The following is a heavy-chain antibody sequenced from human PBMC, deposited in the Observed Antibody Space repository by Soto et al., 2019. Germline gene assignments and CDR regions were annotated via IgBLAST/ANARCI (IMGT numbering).Heavy chain of an antibody. CDR2: IIPIFGTA. D-gene: IGHD2-2*02. V-gene: IGHV1-69*13. J-gene: IGHJ4*02. CDR3: AREGYCSSTSCYTTSGFDY. CDR1: GCTFSSYA. Sequence: ASVKVSCKASGCTFSSYAISWVRQAPGQGLEWMGGIIPIFGTANYAQKFQGRVTITADESTSTAYMELSSLRSEDTAVYYCAREGYCSSTSCYTTSGFDYWGQGTLVTVSS.